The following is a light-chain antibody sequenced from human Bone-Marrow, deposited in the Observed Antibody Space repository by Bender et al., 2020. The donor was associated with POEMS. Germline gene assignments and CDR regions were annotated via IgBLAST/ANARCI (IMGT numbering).Light chain of an antibody. Sequence: QSALTQPASVSGSPGQSITISCTGTSSDLGTYNLVSWYQHPPGKAPKLMIYEGTKRPSGVSIRFSGSKSGNTASLTISGLQAEDEGHYYCCSYAHLSTSVVFGGGTKLTVL. V-gene: IGLV2-23*01. CDR2: EGT. CDR3: CSYAHLSTSVV. CDR1: SSDLGTYNL. J-gene: IGLJ2*01.